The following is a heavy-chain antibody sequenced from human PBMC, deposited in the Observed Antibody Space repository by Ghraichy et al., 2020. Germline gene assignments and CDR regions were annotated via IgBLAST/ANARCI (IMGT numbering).Heavy chain of an antibody. CDR2: IYYSGST. V-gene: IGHV4-30-4*07. J-gene: IGHJ6*03. CDR1: GGSISSGGYS. CDR3: ARETLKYYYYMDV. D-gene: IGHD2/OR15-2a*01. Sequence: SETLSLTCAVSGGSISSGGYSWSWIRQPPGKGLEWIGYIYYSGSTYYNPSLKSRVTISVDTSKNQFSLKLSSVTAADTAVYYCARETLKYYYYMDVWGKGTTVTVSS.